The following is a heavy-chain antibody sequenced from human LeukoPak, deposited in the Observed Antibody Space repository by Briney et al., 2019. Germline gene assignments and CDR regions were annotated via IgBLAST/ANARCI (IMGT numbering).Heavy chain of an antibody. CDR2: IYHSGST. CDR3: AREGSSSSRVSYYYYYMDV. J-gene: IGHJ6*03. V-gene: IGHV4-30-2*01. D-gene: IGHD6-6*01. Sequence: SETLSLTCTVSGGSISSGGYYWSWIRQPRGKGLEWIGYIYHSGSTYYNPSLKSRVTISVDRSKNQFSLKLSSVTAADTAVYYCAREGSSSSRVSYYYYYMDVWGKGTTVTVSS. CDR1: GGSISSGGYY.